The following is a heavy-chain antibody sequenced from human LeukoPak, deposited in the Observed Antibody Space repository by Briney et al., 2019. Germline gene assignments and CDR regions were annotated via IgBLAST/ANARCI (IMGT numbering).Heavy chain of an antibody. CDR3: AREGSSGWIKKCNWFDP. D-gene: IGHD6-19*01. CDR1: GFTFSSYW. CDR2: IKQDGSEK. V-gene: IGHV3-7*03. Sequence: PGGSLKLSCAASGFTFSSYWMSWVRQAPGKGLEWVANIKQDGSEKYYVDSVKGRFTISRDNAKNSLYLQMNSLRAEDTAVYYCAREGSSGWIKKCNWFDPWGQGTLVTVSS. J-gene: IGHJ5*02.